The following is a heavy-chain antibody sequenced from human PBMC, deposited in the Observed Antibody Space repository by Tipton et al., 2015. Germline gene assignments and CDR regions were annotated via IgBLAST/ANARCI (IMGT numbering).Heavy chain of an antibody. V-gene: IGHV3-7*03. D-gene: IGHD5-12*01. CDR1: GFSFSSYW. J-gene: IGHJ4*02. CDR2: IKEDGSEK. Sequence: SLRLSCAASGFSFSSYWMSWVRQAPGKGLEWVANIKEDGSEKYYADSVKGRFTISRDNAKNSLYVQMNSLRAEDTALYFCVRGYRRYFDSWGQGTLVTVSS. CDR3: VRGYRRYFDS.